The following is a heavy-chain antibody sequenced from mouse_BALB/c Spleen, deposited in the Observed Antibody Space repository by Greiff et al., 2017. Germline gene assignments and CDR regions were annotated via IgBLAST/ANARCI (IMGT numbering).Heavy chain of an antibody. V-gene: IGHV7-3*02. Sequence: EVQVVESGGGLVQPGGSLRLSCATSGFTFTDYYMSWVRQPPGKALEWLGFIRNKANGYTTEYSASVKGRFTISRDNSQSILYLQMNTLRAEDSATYYCARRDDDYAMDYWGQGTSVTVSS. J-gene: IGHJ4*01. CDR3: ARRDDDYAMDY. D-gene: IGHD2-14*01. CDR2: IRNKANGYTT. CDR1: GFTFTDYY.